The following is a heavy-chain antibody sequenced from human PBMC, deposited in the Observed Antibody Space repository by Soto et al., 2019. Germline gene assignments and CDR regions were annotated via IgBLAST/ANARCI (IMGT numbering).Heavy chain of an antibody. CDR2: IYWDDDK. D-gene: IGHD1-20*01. J-gene: IGHJ3*02. Sequence: QITLKESGPTLVKPTQTLTLTCTFSGFSLDTRGVGVGWIRQPPGKALEWLALIYWDDDKRYSPSLESRLTITKDTSKNQVVLTMTNMDPVDTATYYCAHRPIIGTTTSFDIWGQGTMVTVSS. V-gene: IGHV2-5*02. CDR1: GFSLDTRGVG. CDR3: AHRPIIGTTTSFDI.